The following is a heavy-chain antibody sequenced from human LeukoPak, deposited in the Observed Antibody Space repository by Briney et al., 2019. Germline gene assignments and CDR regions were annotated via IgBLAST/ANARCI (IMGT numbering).Heavy chain of an antibody. Sequence: GGSLRLSCAASGFTFSSYGMHWVRQAPGKGLEWVAVISYDGSNKYYADSVKGRFTISRDNSKNTLYLQMNSLRAEDTAVYYCASTSSFDYWGQGTLVTVSS. V-gene: IGHV3-30*03. CDR1: GFTFSSYG. D-gene: IGHD6-6*01. CDR2: ISYDGSNK. J-gene: IGHJ4*02. CDR3: ASTSSFDY.